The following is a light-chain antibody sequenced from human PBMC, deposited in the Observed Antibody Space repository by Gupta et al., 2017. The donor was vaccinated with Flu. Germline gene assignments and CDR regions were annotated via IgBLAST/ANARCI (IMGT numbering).Light chain of an antibody. CDR3: QQYGSSPLYT. V-gene: IGKV3-20*01. CDR1: QSVSSSY. J-gene: IGKJ2*01. CDR2: GAS. Sequence: TLSLSPGERATLSCRASQSVSSSYLAWYQQKPGQAPRVLIYGASSRATGIPDRFSGSGSGTDFTLTISRLEPEDFAVYYCQQYGSSPLYTFGQGTKLEIK.